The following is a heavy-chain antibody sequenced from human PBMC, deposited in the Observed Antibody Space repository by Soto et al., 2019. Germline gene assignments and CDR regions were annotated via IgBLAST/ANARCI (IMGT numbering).Heavy chain of an antibody. V-gene: IGHV3-30*03. CDR3: AATVTSGSDAFDI. CDR1: GFTFSSYG. CDR2: ISYDGSNK. J-gene: IGHJ3*02. Sequence: GGSLRLSCAASGFTFSSYGMHWVRQAPGKGLEWVAVISYDGSNKYYADSVKGRFTISRDNSKNTLYLQMNSLRAEDTAVYYSAATVTSGSDAFDIWGQGTMVTVSS. D-gene: IGHD4-17*01.